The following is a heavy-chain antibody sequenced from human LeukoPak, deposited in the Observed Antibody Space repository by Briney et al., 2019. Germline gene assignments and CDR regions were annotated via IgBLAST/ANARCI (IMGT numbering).Heavy chain of an antibody. CDR2: IIPILGIA. J-gene: IGHJ5*02. V-gene: IGHV1-69*04. CDR3: ARVVEGGPNWFDP. CDR1: GYTFTSYD. D-gene: IGHD2-15*01. Sequence: ASVKVSCKASGYTFTSYDINWLRQATGQGLEWMGRIIPILGIANYAQKFQGRVTITADKSTSTAYMEPSSLRSEDTAVYYCARVVEGGPNWFDPWGQGTLVTVSS.